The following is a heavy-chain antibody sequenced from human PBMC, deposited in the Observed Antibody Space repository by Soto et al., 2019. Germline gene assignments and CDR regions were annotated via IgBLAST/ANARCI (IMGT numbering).Heavy chain of an antibody. V-gene: IGHV2-5*02. CDR2: IYWDDDK. D-gene: IGHD3-3*01. J-gene: IGHJ4*02. Sequence: QITLNESGPTVVRPTETLTLTCRFSGFSLTTSGVGVGWIRQSPGKAPEWLALIYWDDDKRYSASLKSRLTITKDTSKHQVVLTLSDLDPTDTATYYCAHRVLRTLLGLVTTTAIYFDFWGQGTPVAVSS. CDR1: GFSLTTSGVG. CDR3: AHRVLRTLLGLVTTTAIYFDF.